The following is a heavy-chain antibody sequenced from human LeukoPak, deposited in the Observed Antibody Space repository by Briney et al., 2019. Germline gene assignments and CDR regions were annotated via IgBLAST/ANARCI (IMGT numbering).Heavy chain of an antibody. Sequence: GASVKVSCKASGYTFTSYYMHWVRQAPGQGLEWMGIINPSGGSTSYAQKFQGRVTMTRDTSTSTVYMELSSLRSEDTAVYYCARDRAYYYDSSGDYSFDYWGQGTLVTVSS. J-gene: IGHJ4*02. CDR1: GYTFTSYY. CDR3: ARDRAYYYDSSGDYSFDY. V-gene: IGHV1-46*01. CDR2: INPSGGST. D-gene: IGHD3-22*01.